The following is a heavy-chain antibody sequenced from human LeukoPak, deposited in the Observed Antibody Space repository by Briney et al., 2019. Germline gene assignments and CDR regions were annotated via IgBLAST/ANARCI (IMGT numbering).Heavy chain of an antibody. CDR1: GYTFTSSD. CDR3: ARQSLAARPGSYYYGMDV. V-gene: IGHV1-8*01. J-gene: IGHJ6*02. CDR2: LNPNSGNT. D-gene: IGHD6-6*01. Sequence: AASVKVSCKASGYTFTSSDINWVRQATGQGLEWMGWLNPNSGNTDYAQKFQGRVTMTRNTSISTAYMELSSLRSEDTAVYYCARQSLAARPGSYYYGMDVWGQGTTVTVSS.